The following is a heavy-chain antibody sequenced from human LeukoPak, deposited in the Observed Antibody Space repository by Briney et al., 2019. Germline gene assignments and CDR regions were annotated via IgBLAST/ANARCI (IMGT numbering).Heavy chain of an antibody. CDR1: GFTFSSYW. J-gene: IGHJ3*02. CDR2: IKEDGSEK. CDR3: ARVGARLGAFDI. Sequence: GGSLRLSCAASGFTFSSYWMSWVRQAPGKGLEWVANIKEDGSEKYYVDSVKGRFTVSRDNAKTSLYLQMNSLRAEDTAVYYCARVGARLGAFDIWGQGTMVTVSS. V-gene: IGHV3-7*01. D-gene: IGHD6-25*01.